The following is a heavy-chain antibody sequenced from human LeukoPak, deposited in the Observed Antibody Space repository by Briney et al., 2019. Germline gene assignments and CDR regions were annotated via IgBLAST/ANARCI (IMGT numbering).Heavy chain of an antibody. D-gene: IGHD2-8*01. J-gene: IGHJ4*02. Sequence: GGSLRLSCAASGFTFSSYCMNWVRQAPGKGLEWVSSISSSSSYIYYADSVKGRFTVSRDNAKKSLFLQMNSLRAEDTAVYYCAREASMLPIDYWGQGTLVTVSS. V-gene: IGHV3-21*01. CDR1: GFTFSSYC. CDR2: ISSSSSYI. CDR3: AREASMLPIDY.